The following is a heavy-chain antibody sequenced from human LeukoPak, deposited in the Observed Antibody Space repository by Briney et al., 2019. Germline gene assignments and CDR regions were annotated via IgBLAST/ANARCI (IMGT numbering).Heavy chain of an antibody. CDR2: MNPNSGNT. V-gene: IGHV1-8*03. Sequence: GAAVKVSCKASGYTFTSYDINWVRQATGQGLEWMGWMNPNSGNTGYAQKFQGRVTITRNTSISTAYMELSSLRSEDTAVYYCARGGIAAAGTIRGGPYYYYYMDVWGKGTTVTVSS. CDR1: GYTFTSYD. J-gene: IGHJ6*03. D-gene: IGHD6-13*01. CDR3: ARGGIAAAGTIRGGPYYYYYMDV.